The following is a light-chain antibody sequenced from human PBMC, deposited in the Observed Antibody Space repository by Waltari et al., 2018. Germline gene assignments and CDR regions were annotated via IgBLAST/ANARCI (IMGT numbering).Light chain of an antibody. CDR2: ENT. V-gene: IGLV1-51*02. J-gene: IGLJ7*01. CDR3: GTWDSSLSGAV. CDR1: RPNIGNNY. Sequence: QSVLTQPPSGSAAPGQRVTISCSGGRPNIGNNYVFWYRQFPGPAPKLLIYENTERPSGIPGRFSGSKSGTSATLDITGLQAGDEADYYCGTWDSSLSGAVFGGGTHLTVL.